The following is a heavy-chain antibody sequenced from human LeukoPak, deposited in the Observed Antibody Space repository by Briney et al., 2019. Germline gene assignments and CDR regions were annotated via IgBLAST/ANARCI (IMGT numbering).Heavy chain of an antibody. J-gene: IGHJ5*02. CDR1: GYSISSGYY. CDR3: AITNDSRGYWGNWFDP. CDR2: IYHSGST. D-gene: IGHD3-22*01. V-gene: IGHV4-38-2*01. Sequence: SETLSLTCAVSGYSISSGYYWGWIRQPPGKGLEWIGSIYHSGSTYYNPSLKSRVTISVDTSKNQFSLKLSSVTAADTAVYYSAITNDSRGYWGNWFDPWVQGTLVTVSS.